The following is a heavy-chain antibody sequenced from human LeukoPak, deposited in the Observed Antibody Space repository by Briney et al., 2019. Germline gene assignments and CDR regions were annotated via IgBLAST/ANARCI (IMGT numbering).Heavy chain of an antibody. CDR1: GGSISSYY. D-gene: IGHD1-26*01. V-gene: IGHV4-4*09. CDR3: ARQVGATDFDY. J-gene: IGHJ4*02. CDR2: IYTSGST. Sequence: SETLSLTCTVSGGSISSYYWSWIRQPPGKGLEWIGYIYTSGSTNYNPSLKSRVTISVDTSKNQFSLKLSSVTAADTAVYYCARQVGATDFDYWGQGTLVNVSS.